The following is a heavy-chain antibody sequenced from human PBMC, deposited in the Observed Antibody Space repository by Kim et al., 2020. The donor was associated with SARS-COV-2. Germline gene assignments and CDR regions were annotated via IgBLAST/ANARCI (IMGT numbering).Heavy chain of an antibody. D-gene: IGHD6-13*01. J-gene: IGHJ6*02. CDR3: ASIAAAGTLYYYYGMDV. V-gene: IGHV3-48*02. Sequence: VQGRITISRDNAKNSLYLQMNSLRDEDTAVYYCASIAAAGTLYYYYGMDVWGQGTTVTVSS.